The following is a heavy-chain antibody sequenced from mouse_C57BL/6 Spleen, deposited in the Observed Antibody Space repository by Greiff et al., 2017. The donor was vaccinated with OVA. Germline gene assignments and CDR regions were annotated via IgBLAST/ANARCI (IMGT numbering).Heavy chain of an antibody. D-gene: IGHD2-2*01. CDR2: VDPENGDT. Sequence: VQLQQSGAELVRPGASVKLSCTASGFNIKDDYMHWVKQRPEQGLEWIGWVDPENGDTEYASKFQGKATITADTSSNTAYLQLSSLTSEDTAVYSCTTVWLRRSGWYFDVWGTGTTVTVSS. V-gene: IGHV14-4*01. CDR3: TTVWLRRSGWYFDV. J-gene: IGHJ1*03. CDR1: GFNIKDDY.